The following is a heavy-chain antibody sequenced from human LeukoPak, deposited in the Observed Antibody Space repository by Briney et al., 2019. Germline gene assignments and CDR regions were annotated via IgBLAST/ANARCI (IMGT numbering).Heavy chain of an antibody. D-gene: IGHD2-21*01. V-gene: IGHV4-31*03. J-gene: IGHJ4*02. CDR2: IYYSGNT. Sequence: SQTLSPACTVAGGSIHSGGRCWSRLPQHSGKGLGWIVSIYYSGNTDYSLFVKSRVTMYVDTCKNQFSLMLRFVIHADTAVYFWSRANGGDVAASTFDYWGPGTLVTVSS. CDR3: SRANGGDVAASTFDY. CDR1: GGSIHSGGRC.